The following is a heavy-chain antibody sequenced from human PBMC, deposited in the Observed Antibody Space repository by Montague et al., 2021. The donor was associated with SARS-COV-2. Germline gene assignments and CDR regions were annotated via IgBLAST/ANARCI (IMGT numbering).Heavy chain of an antibody. V-gene: IGHV4-61*01. J-gene: IGHJ4*02. CDR3: ARAANILSGFYNHPFEY. Sequence: SETLSLTCTVSGGSVISDTYFWSWIRRPPGKGLEWIAYIYDSDTTNNNPSFWGRVSMSSDRSKNQFSLKLTSVTPADTAVYYCARAANILSGFYNHPFEYWGQGILVTVSS. CDR1: GGSVISDTYF. CDR2: IYDSDTT. D-gene: IGHD3-9*01.